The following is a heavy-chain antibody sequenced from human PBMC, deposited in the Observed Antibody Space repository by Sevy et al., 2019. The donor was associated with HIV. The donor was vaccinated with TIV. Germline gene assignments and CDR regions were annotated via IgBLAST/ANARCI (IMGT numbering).Heavy chain of an antibody. CDR3: AKEGKNIRSWFDP. D-gene: IGHD3-3*02. Sequence: ASVKVSCKASGYSFTNYGIGWVRQAPGQGLEWMGWISGYNGYTNYAQNLQGRVTMNTDTSTSTAYMKLRSLRSDDTAIYYCAKEGKNIRSWFDPWGQGTLVTVSS. CDR2: ISGYNGYT. V-gene: IGHV1-18*01. J-gene: IGHJ5*02. CDR1: GYSFTNYG.